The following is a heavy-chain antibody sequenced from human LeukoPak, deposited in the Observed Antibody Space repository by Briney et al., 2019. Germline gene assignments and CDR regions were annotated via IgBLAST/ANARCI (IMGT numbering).Heavy chain of an antibody. CDR3: ARVRGNYYPFDY. V-gene: IGHV3-53*01. D-gene: IGHD1-26*01. CDR2: IYSGGST. CDR1: GFTVSSNY. Sequence: GGSLRLSCAASGFTVSSNYRSWVRQAPGKGLEWVSVIYSGGSTYYADSVQGRFTISRDISKNTLYLQMISLRAEDTAMYYCARVRGNYYPFDYWGQGTLVTVSS. J-gene: IGHJ4*02.